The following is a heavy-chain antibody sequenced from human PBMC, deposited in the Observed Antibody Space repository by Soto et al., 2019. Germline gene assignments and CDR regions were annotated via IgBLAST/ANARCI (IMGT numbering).Heavy chain of an antibody. J-gene: IGHJ4*02. CDR3: VKDRYVDY. D-gene: IGHD2-2*01. CDR2: SSSNGDST. Sequence: GGSLRLSCSVSGFTIITYAMHWVRQAPGKGLEYVASSSSNGDSTYYADSVKGRFTISRDNSKNTLYLQMSSLRADDTALYYCVKDRYVDYWGQGILVTSPQ. V-gene: IGHV3-64D*06. CDR1: GFTIITYA.